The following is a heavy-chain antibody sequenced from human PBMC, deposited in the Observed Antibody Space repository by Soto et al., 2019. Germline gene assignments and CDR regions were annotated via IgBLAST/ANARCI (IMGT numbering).Heavy chain of an antibody. CDR3: AKDALGYCISTSCLGPDY. V-gene: IGHV3-30-3*01. J-gene: IGHJ4*02. CDR2: ISYDGSNK. CDR1: GFTFSSYA. Sequence: GESLKISCAASGFTFSSYAMHWVRQAPGKGLEWVAVISYDGSNKYYADSVKGRFTISRDNSKNTLYLQMNSLRAEDTAVYYCAKDALGYCISTSCLGPDYWGQGTLVTVSS. D-gene: IGHD2-2*01.